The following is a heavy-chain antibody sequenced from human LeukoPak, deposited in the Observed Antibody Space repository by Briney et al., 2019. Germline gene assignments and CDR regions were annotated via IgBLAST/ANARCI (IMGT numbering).Heavy chain of an antibody. CDR1: GGSMGSYY. J-gene: IGHJ4*02. CDR3: ARGEGYSGNWYPYFDY. V-gene: IGHV4-59*08. D-gene: IGHD1-26*01. Sequence: SETLSLTCTVSGGSMGSYYWSWIRQPPGKGLEWIGYMYYSGSINYNPSLKSRVTISVDTSKSQFSLRLSSVTAADTAVYYCARGEGYSGNWYPYFDYWGQGALVTVSS. CDR2: MYYSGSI.